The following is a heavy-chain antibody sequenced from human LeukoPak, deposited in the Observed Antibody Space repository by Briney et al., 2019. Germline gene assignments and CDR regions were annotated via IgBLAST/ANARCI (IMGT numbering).Heavy chain of an antibody. CDR3: XKDRCSNGVGCYYYYMDV. CDR2: IQYDGSNQ. CDR1: RFTFSSYG. J-gene: IGHJ6*03. V-gene: IGHV3-30*02. Sequence: AGGSLRLSCAASRFTFSSYGMHWVRQAPGKGLEWVAYIQYDGSNQQYADSVKGRFSISRDSSKNILYLQMNSLRTEDTAVYYXXKDRCSNGVGCYYYYMDVWGKGTTVTISS. D-gene: IGHD2-8*01.